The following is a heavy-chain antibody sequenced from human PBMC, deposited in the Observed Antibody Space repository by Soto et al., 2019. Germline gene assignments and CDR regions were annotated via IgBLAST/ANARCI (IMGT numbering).Heavy chain of an antibody. CDR2: ISYDGSNK. Sequence: GGSLRLSCAASGFTFSNYGMHWVRQAPGKGLEWVAVISYDGSNKYYADSVKGRFTISRDNSKNTLYLQMNSLRAEDTAVYYCAKSHGRRSHGLDVCGQGTTVTVSS. J-gene: IGHJ6*02. CDR3: AKSHGRRSHGLDV. CDR1: GFTFSNYG. V-gene: IGHV3-30*18.